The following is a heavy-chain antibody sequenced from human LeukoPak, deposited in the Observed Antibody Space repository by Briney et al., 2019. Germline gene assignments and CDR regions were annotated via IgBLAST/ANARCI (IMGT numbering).Heavy chain of an antibody. CDR3: ARRLVGATHFDY. V-gene: IGHV4-34*01. J-gene: IGHJ4*02. D-gene: IGHD1-26*01. CDR2: INHTGST. CDR1: GGSFSGYY. Sequence: SETLSLTCAVYGGSFSGYYWSWLRQPPGKGLEWIGEINHTGSTSYNPSLKSRVTISVDTSKNQFSLKLSSVTAADTAVYYCARRLVGATHFDYWGQGTLVTVSS.